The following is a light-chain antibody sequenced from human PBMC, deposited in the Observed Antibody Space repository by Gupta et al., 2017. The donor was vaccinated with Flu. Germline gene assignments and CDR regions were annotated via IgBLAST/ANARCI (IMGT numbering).Light chain of an antibody. J-gene: IGKJ1*01. CDR2: GAS. CDR1: QSVSSN. V-gene: IGKV3-15*01. CDR3: QQYKNWPPWT. Sequence: ETVMAQSPATLSVSPGERATLSCRASQSVSSNLAWYQQKPGQPPRLLIFGASTRATGIPARFSGSGSGTELTLTVSSLQSEDFAVYYCQQYKNWPPWTFGQGTKVESK.